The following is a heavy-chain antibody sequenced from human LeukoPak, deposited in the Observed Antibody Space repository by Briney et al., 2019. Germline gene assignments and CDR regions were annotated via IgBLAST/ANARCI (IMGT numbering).Heavy chain of an antibody. CDR2: IHLSGST. J-gene: IGHJ3*02. CDR3: ARGTVAHGAFEI. V-gene: IGHV4-4*07. Sequence: SETLSLTCTVSGDSISSYYWSWVRQPAGKGLEWIGRIHLSGSTNYNPSLKSRVTLSVDTSKNQFSLKLSSVTAADTAVYYCARGTVAHGAFEIWGQGTMVTVSS. D-gene: IGHD6-19*01. CDR1: GDSISSYY.